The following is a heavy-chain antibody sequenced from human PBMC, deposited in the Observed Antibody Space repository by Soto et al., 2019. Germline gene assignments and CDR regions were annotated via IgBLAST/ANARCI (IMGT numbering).Heavy chain of an antibody. D-gene: IGHD6-13*01. J-gene: IGHJ6*02. CDR2: ISYDGSNK. Sequence: QVQLVESGGGVVQPGRSLRLSCAASGFTFSSYAMHWVRQAPGKGLEWVAVISYDGSNKYYADSVKGRFTISRDNSKNALYLQMNSVRAEDTAVYYCARERGVGGSSWYDYYYYCGMDVWGQGTTVTVSS. CDR1: GFTFSSYA. V-gene: IGHV3-30-3*01. CDR3: ARERGVGGSSWYDYYYYCGMDV.